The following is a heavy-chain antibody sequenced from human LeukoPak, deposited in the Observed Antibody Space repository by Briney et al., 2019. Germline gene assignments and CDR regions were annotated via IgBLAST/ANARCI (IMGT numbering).Heavy chain of an antibody. CDR2: ISAYNGNT. Sequence: ASVKVSCKASGYTFTSYGISWVRQAPGQGLEWMGWISAYNGNTNYAQKLQGRVTMTTDTSTSTAYMELRSLRSDDTAVYYCARSGPEGGYNYKLDYWGQGTLVTVSS. CDR3: ARSGPEGGYNYKLDY. V-gene: IGHV1-18*01. J-gene: IGHJ4*02. CDR1: GYTFTSYG. D-gene: IGHD5-24*01.